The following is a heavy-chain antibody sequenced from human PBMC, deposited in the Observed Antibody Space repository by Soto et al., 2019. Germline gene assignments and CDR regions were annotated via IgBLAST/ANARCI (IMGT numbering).Heavy chain of an antibody. Sequence: SVKVSCKASGVTFSRQDMRWVRQAPGQGLEWMGGIIPIFGTPQYAEKFQDRVTITADESTSTAYMELSSLTSEDTAVYYRATNEGRDGYSFDYWGQGTLGTVS. D-gene: IGHD5-12*01. CDR2: IIPIFGTP. J-gene: IGHJ4*02. V-gene: IGHV1-69*13. CDR3: ATNEGRDGYSFDY. CDR1: GVTFSRQD.